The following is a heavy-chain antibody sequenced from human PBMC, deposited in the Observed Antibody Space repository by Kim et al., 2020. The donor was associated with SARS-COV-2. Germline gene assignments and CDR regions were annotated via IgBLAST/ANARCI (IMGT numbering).Heavy chain of an antibody. V-gene: IGHV3-74*01. D-gene: IGHD3-22*01. Sequence: GESLKISCAASGFSLINYWMHWVRQAPGKGLVWVSRINGDGSSTSYADSVKGRFTISRDSAKNTLYLQMNSLRVEDTALYYCVRRYYDSSGYYYFDNWGQGTPVTVSS. CDR3: VRRYYDSSGYYYFDN. J-gene: IGHJ4*02. CDR2: INGDGSST. CDR1: GFSLINYW.